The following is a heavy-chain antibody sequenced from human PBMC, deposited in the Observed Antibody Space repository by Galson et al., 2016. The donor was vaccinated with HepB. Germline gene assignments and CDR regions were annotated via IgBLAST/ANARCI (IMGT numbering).Heavy chain of an antibody. V-gene: IGHV3-21*01. CDR2: ISSSSIYI. CDR1: GFMFSSYS. D-gene: IGHD3-16*02. Sequence: SLRLSCAASGFMFSSYSMIWVRQAPGKGLEWVSSISSSSIYIYYADSVTGRFTISRDNAKNSLYLQMNSLRAEDTAVYYCARDQRNIFRYNYYIDVWGKGITVTVSS. J-gene: IGHJ6*03. CDR3: ARDQRNIFRYNYYIDV.